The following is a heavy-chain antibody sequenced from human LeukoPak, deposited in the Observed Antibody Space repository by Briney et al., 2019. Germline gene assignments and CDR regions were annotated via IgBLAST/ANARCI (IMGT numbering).Heavy chain of an antibody. J-gene: IGHJ4*02. Sequence: SETLSLTCTVPGASISSYYWSWIRQPPGKGLEWIAYIYYSVSTNYNPSLKSQVTISVDTSKNQFSLKLSSVTAADTAVYYCATTHYGSGVFDYWGQGTLVTVSS. CDR2: IYYSVST. CDR3: ATTHYGSGVFDY. CDR1: GASISSYY. D-gene: IGHD3-10*01. V-gene: IGHV4-59*01.